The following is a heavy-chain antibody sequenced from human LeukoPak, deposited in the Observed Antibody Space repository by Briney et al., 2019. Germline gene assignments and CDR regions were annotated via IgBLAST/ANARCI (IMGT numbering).Heavy chain of an antibody. Sequence: GASVKVSCKASGYTFTSHGIIWVRQAPGQGLEWMAWISAYNGNTNYAQKLRGRVTVTTETSTSTAYMELRSLRSDDTAVYYCARGNCGGDCYSFDYWGQGTLVTVSS. V-gene: IGHV1-18*01. CDR2: ISAYNGNT. J-gene: IGHJ4*02. CDR1: GYTFTSHG. CDR3: ARGNCGGDCYSFDY. D-gene: IGHD2-21*02.